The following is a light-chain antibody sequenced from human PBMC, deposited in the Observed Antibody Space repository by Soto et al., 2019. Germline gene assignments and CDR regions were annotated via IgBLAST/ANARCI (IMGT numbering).Light chain of an antibody. J-gene: IGLJ1*01. CDR1: SSDVGAYNY. CDR2: DVS. CDR3: NSFTSTTSTTTYV. V-gene: IGLV2-14*01. Sequence: QSALTQPASVSGSPGQSITISCTGTSSDVGAYNYVSWYQQYPGKAPKLMIYDVSNRPSGVSARSSGSKSGNTASLTISGLQAEDEDDESCNSFTSTTSTTTYVFATGTKVTVL.